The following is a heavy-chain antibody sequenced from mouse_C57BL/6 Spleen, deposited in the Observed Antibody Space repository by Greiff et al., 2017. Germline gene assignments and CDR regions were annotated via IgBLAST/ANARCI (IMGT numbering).Heavy chain of an antibody. CDR2: INPGSGGT. CDR1: GYAFTNYL. CDR3: ARNLYSNLYYFDY. J-gene: IGHJ2*01. D-gene: IGHD2-5*01. Sequence: VQLQQSGAELVRPGTSVKVSCKASGYAFTNYLIELVKQRPGQGLEWIGVINPGSGGTNYNEKFKGKATLTADKSSSTAYMQLSSLTSEDSAVYFCARNLYSNLYYFDYWGQGTTLTVSS. V-gene: IGHV1-54*01.